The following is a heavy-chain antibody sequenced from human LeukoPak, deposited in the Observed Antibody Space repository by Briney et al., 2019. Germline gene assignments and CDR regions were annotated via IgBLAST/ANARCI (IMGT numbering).Heavy chain of an antibody. D-gene: IGHD6-19*01. Sequence: PSETLSLTCTVSGGSISSSSYYWGWIRQPPGKGLKCIGSIYYSGSTYYNPSLKSRVTISADTSKNQFSLKLSSVTAADTAVYYCARRTSGWPIDYWGQGTLVTVSS. CDR2: IYYSGST. CDR3: ARRTSGWPIDY. J-gene: IGHJ4*02. V-gene: IGHV4-39*01. CDR1: GGSISSSSYY.